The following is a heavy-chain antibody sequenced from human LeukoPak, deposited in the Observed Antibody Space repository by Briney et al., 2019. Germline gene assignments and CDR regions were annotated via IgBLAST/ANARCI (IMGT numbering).Heavy chain of an antibody. Sequence: GGSLRLSCAASGFTFSSYALSWVRQDPGKGLEWVSAISGSGGTTYYADSVKARFTISRDNSMNTLYLQMNSLRAEDTAVYYCAKGSSSGYYYTLLDYWGQGTLVTVSS. CDR2: ISGSGGTT. D-gene: IGHD3-22*01. CDR1: GFTFSSYA. CDR3: AKGSSSGYYYTLLDY. J-gene: IGHJ4*02. V-gene: IGHV3-23*01.